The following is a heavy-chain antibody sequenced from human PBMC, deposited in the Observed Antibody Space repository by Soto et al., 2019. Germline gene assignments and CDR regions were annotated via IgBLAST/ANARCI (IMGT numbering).Heavy chain of an antibody. Sequence: ASVPVSCLGCRYTFPHCHILWVRQAAVHGLEWMGWINHDSGDRNFAPRFQGRLTLTTYTSITTAYMALIRLTAAAAYVYFCAIAYYFGFDSWGQGTLVTVSS. J-gene: IGHJ4*02. CDR2: INHDSGDR. D-gene: IGHD3-22*01. CDR3: AIAYYFGFDS. V-gene: IGHV1-2*02. CDR1: RYTFPHCH.